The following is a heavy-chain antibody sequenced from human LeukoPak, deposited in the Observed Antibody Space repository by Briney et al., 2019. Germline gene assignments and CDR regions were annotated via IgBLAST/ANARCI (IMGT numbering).Heavy chain of an antibody. V-gene: IGHV1-46*01. CDR2: INPSGGST. CDR3: ARDGTVTKSANYYYYYMDV. CDR1: GYTLTIYY. J-gene: IGHJ6*03. Sequence: ASVNVSCKPSGYTLTIYYTHSVPDTPGQGRECMGIINPSGGSTSYAQKFQGRVTMTRDTSTSTVYMELSRLRSEDTAVYYCARDGTVTKSANYYYYYMDVWGKGTTVTTSS. D-gene: IGHD4-17*01.